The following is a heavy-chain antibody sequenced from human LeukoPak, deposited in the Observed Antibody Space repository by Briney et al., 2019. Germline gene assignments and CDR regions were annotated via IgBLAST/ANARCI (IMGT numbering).Heavy chain of an antibody. J-gene: IGHJ4*02. CDR2: IRSKAYGGTT. Sequence: GGXXRXXXTXXGXXFXDXAXXWXRQAPGKGLEWVGFIRSKAYGGTTEYAASVKGRFTISRDDSKSIAYLQMNSLKTEDTAVYYCTRDDYWGQGTLVTVSS. CDR3: TRDDY. V-gene: IGHV3-49*03. CDR1: GXXFXDXA.